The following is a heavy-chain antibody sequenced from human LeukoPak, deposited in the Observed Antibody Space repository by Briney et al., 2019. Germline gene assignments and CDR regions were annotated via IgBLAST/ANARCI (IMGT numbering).Heavy chain of an antibody. D-gene: IGHD6-13*01. V-gene: IGHV3-49*04. J-gene: IGHJ5*02. Sequence: QPGRSLRLSCAASGFTFSTYAMHWVRQAPGKGPEWVGFIRSKAHGGTTEKAASLEGRFTISRDDSGNIVYLQMNSLKIEDTAIYYCTRDKGYSWFAERFDPWGQGTLVTVSS. CDR2: IRSKAHGGTT. CDR3: TRDKGYSWFAERFDP. CDR1: GFTFSTYA.